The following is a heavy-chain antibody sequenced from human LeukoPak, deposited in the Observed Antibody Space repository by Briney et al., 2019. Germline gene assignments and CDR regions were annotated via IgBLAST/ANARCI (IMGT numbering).Heavy chain of an antibody. Sequence: PGGSLRLSCAASGFTFSSYGMHWVRQAPGKGLEWVAVIWYDGSNKYYADSVKGRFTISRDNSKNTLYLQMNSLRAEDAAVYYCAKEIAWPSYYMDVWGKGTTVTVSS. CDR1: GFTFSSYG. V-gene: IGHV3-33*06. J-gene: IGHJ6*03. CDR2: IWYDGSNK. D-gene: IGHD5-12*01. CDR3: AKEIAWPSYYMDV.